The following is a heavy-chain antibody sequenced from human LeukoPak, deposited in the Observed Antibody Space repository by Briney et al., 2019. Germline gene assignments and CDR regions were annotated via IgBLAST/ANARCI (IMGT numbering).Heavy chain of an antibody. J-gene: IGHJ6*02. V-gene: IGHV3-43*02. CDR3: ARELVVVTAFHYYYGMDV. CDR1: GFTFDDYA. Sequence: PGGSLRLSCAASGFTFDDYAVHWVRQAPGKGLEWVSLISGDGGSTYYADSVKGRFTISRDNAKNTLYLQMNSLRAEDTAVYYCARELVVVTAFHYYYGMDVWGQGTTVTVSS. D-gene: IGHD2-21*02. CDR2: ISGDGGST.